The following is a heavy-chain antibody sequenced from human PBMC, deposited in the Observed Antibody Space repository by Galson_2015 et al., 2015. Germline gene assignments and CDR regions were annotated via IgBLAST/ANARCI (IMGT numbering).Heavy chain of an antibody. CDR3: AREPLYYYGSGIDSRATEIDY. J-gene: IGHJ4*02. Sequence: SLRLSCAASGLTFSSYGMHWVRQAGGKGLEWVAVIWYDGSNKYYADSVKGRFTISRDNSKNTLYLQMNRLRAEDTAVYYCAREPLYYYGSGIDSRATEIDYWGQGTLVTVSS. CDR2: IWYDGSNK. CDR1: GLTFSSYG. D-gene: IGHD3-10*01. V-gene: IGHV3-33*01.